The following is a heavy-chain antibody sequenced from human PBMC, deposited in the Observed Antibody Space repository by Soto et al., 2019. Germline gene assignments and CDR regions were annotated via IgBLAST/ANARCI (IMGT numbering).Heavy chain of an antibody. D-gene: IGHD3-22*01. J-gene: IGHJ6*02. CDR2: LNNDGSRT. CDR3: ARGGSGNYGDYFGMDV. CDR1: GFTLSDYW. Sequence: EVQVAESGGGLVQPGGSLRLSCAVAGFTLSDYWMHWVRQAPGKGLVWVSRLNNDGSRTDYADSVKGRFTISRDDAKNXLYVQINSLRAEDTAVYYCARGGSGNYGDYFGMDVWGQGTRVTVSS. V-gene: IGHV3-74*02.